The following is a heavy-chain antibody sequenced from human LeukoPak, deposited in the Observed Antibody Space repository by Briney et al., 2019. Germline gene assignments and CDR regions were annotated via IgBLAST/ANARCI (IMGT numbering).Heavy chain of an antibody. V-gene: IGHV3-23*01. D-gene: IGHD2-8*02. CDR3: AKGDRGHCTGVKCYPFDY. CDR1: GFTYANYA. CDR2: ITGTGGRGGI. Sequence: GGSLRLSCVASGFTYANYAMYWVRQAPGKRLEWVASITGTGGRGGIYYADSVKGRFTISRDNSKNTLFLQMSSLRAEDTAVYHCAKGDRGHCTGVKCYPFDYWGQGTVVTVSS. J-gene: IGHJ4*02.